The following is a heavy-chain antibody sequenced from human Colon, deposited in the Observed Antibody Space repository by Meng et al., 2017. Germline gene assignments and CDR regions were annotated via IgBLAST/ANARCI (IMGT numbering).Heavy chain of an antibody. CDR3: ATAVTTVPIDY. CDR2: INTYTGNP. J-gene: IGHJ4*02. D-gene: IGHD4-17*01. V-gene: IGHV7-4-1*02. CDR1: GYDFTNYG. Sequence: QWQLVQSGSELKKPGASVKVSCKASGYDFTNYGMNWVRQAPGQGLEWIGWINTYTGNPAYAQGFTGRFVFSLDTSVSTAYLQISSLKAEDTAVYYCATAVTTVPIDYWGQGTLVTVSS.